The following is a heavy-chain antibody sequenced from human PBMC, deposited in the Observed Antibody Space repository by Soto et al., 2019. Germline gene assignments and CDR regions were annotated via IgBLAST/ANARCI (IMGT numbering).Heavy chain of an antibody. CDR3: ARDVDNYGNYYIDA. V-gene: IGHV3-74*01. J-gene: IGHJ6*03. CDR2: INGDGSRI. Sequence: EVQLVESGGGLVQPGGSLRLSCAASGFPFSGYWMHWVRQAPGKGLVWVSRINGDGSRINYADSVKGRFTISRDNAENALYLQMNSLRDEDTVVYYGARDVDNYGNYYIDARGKGTTVTVSS. D-gene: IGHD3-16*01. CDR1: GFPFSGYW.